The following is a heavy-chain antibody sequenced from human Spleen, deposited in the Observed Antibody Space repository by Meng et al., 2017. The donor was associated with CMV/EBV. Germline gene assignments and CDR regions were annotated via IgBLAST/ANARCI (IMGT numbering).Heavy chain of an antibody. CDR2: INPNSGGK. CDR1: GYTFTGYY. V-gene: IGHV1-2*02. CDR3: ARGESELPGSGTN. D-gene: IGHD3-10*01. Sequence: ASVKVSCKASGYTFTGYYMHWVRQAPGQGLEWMGWINPNSGGKNYAQKFQGRVTMTRDTSISTAYMELSRLRSDDTAVYYCARGESELPGSGTNWGQGTLVTVSS. J-gene: IGHJ4*02.